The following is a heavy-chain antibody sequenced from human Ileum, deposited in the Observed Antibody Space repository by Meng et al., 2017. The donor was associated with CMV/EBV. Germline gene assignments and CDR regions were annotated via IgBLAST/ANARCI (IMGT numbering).Heavy chain of an antibody. Sequence: KASGYTLTNYAMNWVRQAPGQGLELMGWINTNTGKPTYARGFTGRFVFSLDISVSTAYLQISSLKPEDTAVYYCAREGGVAATFDYWGQGTLVTVSS. J-gene: IGHJ4*02. V-gene: IGHV7-4-1*02. CDR1: GYTLTNYA. D-gene: IGHD5-12*01. CDR3: AREGGVAATFDY. CDR2: INTNTGKP.